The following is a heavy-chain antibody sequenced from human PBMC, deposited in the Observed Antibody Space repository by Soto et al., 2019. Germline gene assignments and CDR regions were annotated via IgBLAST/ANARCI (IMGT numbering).Heavy chain of an antibody. V-gene: IGHV5-51*01. CDR3: ASHTQDDYYGMDV. CDR2: IYPGDSDT. CDR1: GYSFTSYW. Sequence: GESLKISCKGTGYSFTSYWLGWVRQMPGKGLEWMGIIYPGDSDTRYSPSFQGQVTISAHKSISTAYLQWSSLKASDTAMYYCASHTQDDYYGMDVWGQGTTVTVSS. D-gene: IGHD2-15*01. J-gene: IGHJ6*02.